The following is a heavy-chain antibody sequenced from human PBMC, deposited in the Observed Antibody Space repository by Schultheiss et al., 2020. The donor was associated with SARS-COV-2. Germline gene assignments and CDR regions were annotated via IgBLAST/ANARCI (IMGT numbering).Heavy chain of an antibody. CDR2: IKSKTDGGTT. J-gene: IGHJ4*02. CDR1: GFTFSNAW. D-gene: IGHD3-22*01. V-gene: IGHV3-15*01. CDR3: TTDLHYYDSSGIY. Sequence: GESLKISCAASGFTFSNAWMSWVRQAPGKGLEWVGRIKSKTDGGTTDYAAPVKGRFTISRDDSKNTLYLQMNSLKTEDTAVYYCTTDLHYYDSSGIYWGQGTLVTVSS.